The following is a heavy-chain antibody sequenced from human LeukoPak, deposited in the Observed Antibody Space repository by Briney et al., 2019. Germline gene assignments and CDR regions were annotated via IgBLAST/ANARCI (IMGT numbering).Heavy chain of an antibody. CDR3: VIAAASAAAFDI. V-gene: IGHV4-34*01. CDR1: GGSFSGYY. Sequence: SETLSLTCAVYGGSFSGYYWSWIRQPPGKGLEWIGEINHSGSTNYNPSLKSRVTISVDTSKNQFSLKLSSVTAADTAVYYCVIAAASAAAFDIWGQGTMVTVSS. D-gene: IGHD6-13*01. CDR2: INHSGST. J-gene: IGHJ3*02.